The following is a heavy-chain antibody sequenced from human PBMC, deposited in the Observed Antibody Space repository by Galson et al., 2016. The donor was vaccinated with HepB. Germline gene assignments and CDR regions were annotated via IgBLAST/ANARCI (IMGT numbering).Heavy chain of an antibody. Sequence: SVKVSCKASGGTLSSYPISWLRQAPGQGLEWMGRIVPIVGLEDYAQKFQGRVTITADKSTNTAYMELNSLTSEDTAVYYCARQRAASDSSGFYFDPWGQGTLVTVSP. D-gene: IGHD3-22*01. CDR1: GGTLSSYP. J-gene: IGHJ4*02. V-gene: IGHV1-69*02. CDR3: ARQRAASDSSGFYFDP. CDR2: IVPIVGLE.